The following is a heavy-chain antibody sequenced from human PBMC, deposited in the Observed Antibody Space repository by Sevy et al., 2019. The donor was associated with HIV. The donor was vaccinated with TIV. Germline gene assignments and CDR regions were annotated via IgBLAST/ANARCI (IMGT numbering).Heavy chain of an antibody. CDR3: ASDNSGYFFFDY. J-gene: IGHJ4*02. V-gene: IGHV3-30-3*01. CDR1: GFTFGSYT. CDR2: ISQTYDGSKK. Sequence: GGSLRLSCAASGFTFGSYTLHWVRQAPGKGLEWVALISQTYDGSKKYYIDSVQGRFTISRDNSKNTLYLQMDSLRPEDTAVYYCASDNSGYFFFDYWGQGTLVTVS. D-gene: IGHD3-22*01.